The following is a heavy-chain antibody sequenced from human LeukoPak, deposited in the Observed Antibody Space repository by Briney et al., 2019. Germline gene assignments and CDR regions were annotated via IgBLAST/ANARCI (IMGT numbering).Heavy chain of an antibody. Sequence: GGSLRLSCAASGFTFSSYSMNWVRQAPGKGLEWVSSISSSSSYIYYADSVKGRFTISRDNAKNSLYLQMNSLRAEDTAVYYCARVSGIQLWLRYFDYWGQGTLVTVSS. J-gene: IGHJ4*02. V-gene: IGHV3-21*01. CDR2: ISSSSSYI. D-gene: IGHD5-18*01. CDR1: GFTFSSYS. CDR3: ARVSGIQLWLRYFDY.